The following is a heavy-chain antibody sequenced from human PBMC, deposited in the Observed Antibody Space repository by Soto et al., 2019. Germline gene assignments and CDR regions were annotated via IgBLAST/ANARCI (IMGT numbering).Heavy chain of an antibody. CDR1: GYTFTSYG. CDR3: ARGVYDFWSGYLLAIDY. V-gene: IGHV1-18*01. CDR2: ISAYNGNT. D-gene: IGHD3-3*01. J-gene: IGHJ4*02. Sequence: ASVKVSCKASGYTFTSYGISWVRQAPGQGLEWMGWISAYNGNTNYAQKLQGRVTMTTETSTSTASMELRGLRSDVTALYYWARGVYDFWSGYLLAIDYWGQGTLVTVSS.